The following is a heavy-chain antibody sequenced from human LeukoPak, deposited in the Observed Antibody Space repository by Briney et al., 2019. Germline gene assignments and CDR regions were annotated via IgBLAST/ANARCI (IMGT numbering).Heavy chain of an antibody. J-gene: IGHJ4*02. Sequence: SQTLSLTCTVSGGSISSGSYYWSWIRQPAGKGLEWIGRIYTSGSTNYNPSLKSRVTISVDTSKNQFSLKLSSVTAADTAVYYCARGFTYGGNQASFDYWGQGTLVTVSS. CDR3: ARGFTYGGNQASFDY. D-gene: IGHD4-23*01. CDR1: GGSISSGSYY. CDR2: IYTSGST. V-gene: IGHV4-61*02.